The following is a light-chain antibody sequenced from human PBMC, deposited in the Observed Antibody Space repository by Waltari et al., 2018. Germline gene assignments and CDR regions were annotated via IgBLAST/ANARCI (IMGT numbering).Light chain of an antibody. CDR3: QQYNTWPS. J-gene: IGKJ3*01. V-gene: IGKV3-15*01. CDR1: QNISTH. Sequence: EIGMTQSPATMSVAPGERATLSCRASQNISTHLVWYQHNPGQAPRLLIYAASTRATGTPARFSGHGSGTEFTLTISSLQSEDFALYYCQQYNTWPSFGPGTKVDIK. CDR2: AAS.